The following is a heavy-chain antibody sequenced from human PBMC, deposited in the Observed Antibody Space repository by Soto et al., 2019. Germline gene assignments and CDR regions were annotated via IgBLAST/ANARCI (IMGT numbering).Heavy chain of an antibody. Sequence: QVQLVESGGGVVQPGRSLRLSCAASGFTFSSYAMHWVRQAPGKGLEWVAVISYDGSNKYYADSVKGRFTISRDNSKNTLYLQMNSLRAEDTAVYYCARDRDRVTAVAWVWGQGTLVTVSS. CDR2: ISYDGSNK. CDR3: ARDRDRVTAVAWV. V-gene: IGHV3-30-3*01. CDR1: GFTFSSYA. D-gene: IGHD6-19*01. J-gene: IGHJ4*02.